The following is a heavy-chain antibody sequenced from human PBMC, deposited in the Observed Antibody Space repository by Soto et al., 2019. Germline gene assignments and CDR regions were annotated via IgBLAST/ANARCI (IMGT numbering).Heavy chain of an antibody. D-gene: IGHD2-21*02. CDR3: ARDRAYCGGDCYFSSGFQH. J-gene: IGHJ1*01. V-gene: IGHV1-69*01. Sequence: QVQLVQSGAEVKKPGSSVKVSCKASGGTFSSYAISWVRQAPGQGLEWMGGIIPIFGTANYAQKFQGRVTITADESTSTAYMELSSLRSEDTAVYYCARDRAYCGGDCYFSSGFQHWGQGTLVTVSS. CDR1: GGTFSSYA. CDR2: IIPIFGTA.